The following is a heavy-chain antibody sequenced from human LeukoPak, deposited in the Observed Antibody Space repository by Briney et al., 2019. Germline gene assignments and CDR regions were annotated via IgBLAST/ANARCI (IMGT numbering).Heavy chain of an antibody. CDR1: GGSISSSSYY. CDR2: IYYSGST. V-gene: IGHV4-39*01. CDR3: ARPSSIAALHYFDY. J-gene: IGHJ4*02. D-gene: IGHD6-6*01. Sequence: PSETLSLTCTVSGGSISSSSYYWGWIRQPPGKGLEWIGSIYYSGSTYYNPSLKSRVTISVDTSKNQFSLKLSSVTAADTAVYYRARPSSIAALHYFDYWGQGTLVTVSS.